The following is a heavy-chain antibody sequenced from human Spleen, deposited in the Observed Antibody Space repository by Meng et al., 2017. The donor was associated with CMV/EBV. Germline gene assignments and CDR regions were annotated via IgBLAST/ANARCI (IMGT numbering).Heavy chain of an antibody. J-gene: IGHJ3*02. CDR2: ISSGGNII. CDR1: GLIFKNYE. D-gene: IGHD5-24*01. V-gene: IGHV3-48*03. CDR3: AREDGYTKRGAFDI. Sequence: GGSLRLSCAASGLIFKNYEMNWVRQGPGKGLEWVSYISSGGNIIHYADSLKGRFTVSRDNAKNSLYLQMNSLRAEDTAVYYCAREDGYTKRGAFDIWGQGTMVTVSS.